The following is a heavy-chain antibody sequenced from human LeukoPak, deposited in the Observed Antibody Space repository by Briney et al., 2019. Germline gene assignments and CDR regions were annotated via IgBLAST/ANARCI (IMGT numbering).Heavy chain of an antibody. J-gene: IGHJ5*02. CDR2: IKFDGSET. Sequence: GGPLRLSCAASGFTFSTYWMYWVRQSPGKGLEWVAKIKFDGSETFYVDSAKGRFTISRDDAKNLLYLQMNTLRAEDTAVYYCARDANRGGEFDLWGQGTLVTVSS. CDR1: GFTFSTYW. V-gene: IGHV3-7*01. CDR3: ARDANRGGEFDL. D-gene: IGHD2/OR15-2a*01.